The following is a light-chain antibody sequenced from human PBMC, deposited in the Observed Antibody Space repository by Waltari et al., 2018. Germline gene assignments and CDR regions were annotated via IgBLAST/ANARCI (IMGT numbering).Light chain of an antibody. CDR2: ATS. CDR1: QSIGTS. CDR3: HQNYSPPPT. V-gene: IGKV1-39*01. J-gene: IGKJ1*01. Sequence: DIQMTQSPSSLSAFVGDRVIITCRASQSIGTSFNWYQQKPGKAPKLLIYATSTLQSGVPSRFSGSGSGTDFTLTISSLQPEDFATYSCHQNYSPPPTFGQGTKVEIK.